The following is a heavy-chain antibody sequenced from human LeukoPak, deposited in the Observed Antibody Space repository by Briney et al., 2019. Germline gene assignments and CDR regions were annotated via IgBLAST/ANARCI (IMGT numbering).Heavy chain of an antibody. J-gene: IGHJ4*02. D-gene: IGHD1-26*01. Sequence: SVKVSCKASGGTFSSYAISWVRQAPGQGLEWMGGIIPIFGTANYAQKFQGRVTITADKSTSTAYMELSSLRSEDTAVYYCASVRLGATYFDYWGQGTLVTVSS. CDR2: IIPIFGTA. CDR3: ASVRLGATYFDY. V-gene: IGHV1-69*06. CDR1: GGTFSSYA.